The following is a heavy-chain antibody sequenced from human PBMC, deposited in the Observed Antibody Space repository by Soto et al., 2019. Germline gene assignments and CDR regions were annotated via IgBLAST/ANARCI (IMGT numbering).Heavy chain of an antibody. CDR3: ARGLAPRGLWFGEYYFDY. Sequence: SETLSLACAVYGGSFSGYYWSWIRQPPGKGLEWIGEINHSGSTNYNPSLKSRVTISVDTSKNQFSLKLSSVTAADTAVYYCARGLAPRGLWFGEYYFDYWGQGTLVTVSS. CDR1: GGSFSGYY. D-gene: IGHD3-10*01. J-gene: IGHJ4*02. V-gene: IGHV4-34*01. CDR2: INHSGST.